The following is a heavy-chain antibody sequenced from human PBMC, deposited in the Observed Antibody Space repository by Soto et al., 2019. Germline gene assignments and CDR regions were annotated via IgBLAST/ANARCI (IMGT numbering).Heavy chain of an antibody. V-gene: IGHV1-69*06. CDR3: ARVDLEYSRGWGYVDY. CDR1: GGTFSSYA. J-gene: IGHJ4*02. CDR2: IIPIFGTA. D-gene: IGHD6-19*01. Sequence: QVQLVQSGAEVKKPGSSVKVSCKASGGTFSSYAISWVRQAPGQGLEWMGGIIPIFGTANYAQKFQGRVTITTKKSTSTAYMEQRSLRSENTTVYYCARVDLEYSRGWGYVDYWGQGTLVTVSS.